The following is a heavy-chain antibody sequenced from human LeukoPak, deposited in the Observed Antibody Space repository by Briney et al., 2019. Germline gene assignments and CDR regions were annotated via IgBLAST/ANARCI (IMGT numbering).Heavy chain of an antibody. Sequence: GGSLRLSCAASGFTVSINYMSWVRQAPGKGLEWVSVIYSGGSTYYADSVKGRFTISRDNSKNTLYLQMNSLRAEDTAVYYCARDRGQWLVSIGLFYYGMDVWGQGTTVTVSS. V-gene: IGHV3-66*01. CDR2: IYSGGST. D-gene: IGHD6-19*01. CDR3: ARDRGQWLVSIGLFYYGMDV. J-gene: IGHJ6*02. CDR1: GFTVSINY.